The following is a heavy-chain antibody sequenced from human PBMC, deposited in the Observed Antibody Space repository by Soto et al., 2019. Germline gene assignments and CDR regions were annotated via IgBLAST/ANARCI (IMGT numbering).Heavy chain of an antibody. CDR2: LIPIFGTA. J-gene: IGHJ5*02. CDR1: GGTFSSSA. CDR3: ARGGGSGSYSWFDP. D-gene: IGHD3-10*01. Sequence: QVQLVQSGAEVKTPGSSVKVSCKASGGTFSSSAISWVRQAPGQGLEWMGGLIPIFGTANYAQKFQGIFTISADESTSTAYMELSSLSSEDTAVYYCARGGGSGSYSWFDPWGQGTLFTVSS. V-gene: IGHV1-69*12.